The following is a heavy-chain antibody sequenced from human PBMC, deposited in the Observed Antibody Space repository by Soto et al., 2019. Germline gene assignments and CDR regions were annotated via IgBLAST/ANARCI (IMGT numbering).Heavy chain of an antibody. CDR1: GYTFTSYD. V-gene: IGHV1-8*01. CDR3: ARGVSGGNSGRRSWFDP. D-gene: IGHD4-4*01. J-gene: IGHJ5*02. Sequence: QVQLVQSGAEVKKPGASVKVSCKASGYTFTSYDINWVRQATGQGLEWMGWMNPNSGNTGYAQKCQGRVTLTRSTYRRTASMELSSLGSEDTGVSSCARGVSGGNSGRRSWFDPWGQGTLVTVSS. CDR2: MNPNSGNT.